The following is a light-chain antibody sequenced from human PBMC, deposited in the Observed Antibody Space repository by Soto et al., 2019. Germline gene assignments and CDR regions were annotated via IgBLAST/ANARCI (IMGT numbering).Light chain of an antibody. CDR3: CSYAGSSTSPYV. Sequence: QSALTQPASGSGSPGQSITISCTGTSSDVGSYNLVSWYQQHSGKAPKLMIYEVSKRPSGVSNLFSGSKSGNTASLTISGLQAEDEADYYCCSYAGSSTSPYVFGTGTKVTVL. J-gene: IGLJ1*01. CDR2: EVS. CDR1: SSDVGSYNL. V-gene: IGLV2-23*02.